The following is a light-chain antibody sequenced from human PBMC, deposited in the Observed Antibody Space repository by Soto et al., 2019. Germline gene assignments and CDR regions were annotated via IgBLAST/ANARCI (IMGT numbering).Light chain of an antibody. Sequence: QSVLTQPASVSGSPGQSITLSYTGTTSDVGGFDYVSWYQQHPGKAPKLMIFDVSNRPSGVSDRFSGSKSGNTASLTISGLQAEDEADYYCSSYTTTGTQVFGTGTKLTVL. J-gene: IGLJ1*01. V-gene: IGLV2-14*03. CDR2: DVS. CDR1: TSDVGGFDY. CDR3: SSYTTTGTQV.